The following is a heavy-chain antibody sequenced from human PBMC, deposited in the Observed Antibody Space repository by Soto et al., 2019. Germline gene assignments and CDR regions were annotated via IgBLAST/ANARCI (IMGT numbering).Heavy chain of an antibody. CDR3: SNPIPKPRTPFWF. CDR1: GFTFSKVA. Sequence: GGSLRLSCVASGFTFSKVAMAWVRQAPGEGLEWVSAISGSGDDTFYADSMKGRFTISRDNSKDTLYLQINSLRAEDTAVYYCSNPIPKPRTPFWFWGQGSLVLVSA. CDR2: ISGSGDDT. V-gene: IGHV3-23*01. D-gene: IGHD3-3*01. J-gene: IGHJ4*01.